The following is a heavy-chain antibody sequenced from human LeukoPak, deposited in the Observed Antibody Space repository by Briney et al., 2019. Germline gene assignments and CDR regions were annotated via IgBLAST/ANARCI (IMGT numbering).Heavy chain of an antibody. D-gene: IGHD3-3*01. CDR1: GGSIRSTGYY. CDR3: GRLFYDFWSGHYYYYMDV. CDR2: IYYSGST. V-gene: IGHV4-39*01. Sequence: PSDTLSLTCTVCGGSIRSTGYYWAWIRQPPGKGLEWIGTIYYSGSTYYNPSLKSRVTISVDTSKNQFSLKLSSVTAADTAVYYCGRLFYDFWSGHYYYYMDVWGKGTTVTVSS. J-gene: IGHJ6*03.